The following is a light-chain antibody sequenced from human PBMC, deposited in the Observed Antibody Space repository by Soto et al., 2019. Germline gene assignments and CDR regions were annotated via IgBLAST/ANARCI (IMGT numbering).Light chain of an antibody. Sequence: EIVLTQSPGTLSLSPGERATLSCRASQRVSSSYLAWYQQKPGQAPRLLIYGASSRATGIPDRFSGSGSGTDFTLTISRLGPEDFAVYFCQLYGSSPPFTFGQGTKVEI. CDR3: QLYGSSPPFT. CDR2: GAS. CDR1: QRVSSSY. J-gene: IGKJ2*01. V-gene: IGKV3-20*01.